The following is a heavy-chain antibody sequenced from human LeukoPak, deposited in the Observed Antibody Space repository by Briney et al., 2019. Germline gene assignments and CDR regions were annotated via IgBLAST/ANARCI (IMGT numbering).Heavy chain of an antibody. CDR1: GFTFSSYG. J-gene: IGHJ4*02. V-gene: IGHV3-23*01. CDR2: ISGSGGST. CDR3: AKEGDYDISTGYPRGIDY. Sequence: GGSLRLSCAASGFTFSSYGMSWVRQAPGKGLEWVSAISGSGGSTYYADSVKGRCTISRDNAKNTLYLQMNSLRAEDTAVYYCAKEGDYDISTGYPRGIDYWGQGTLVTVSS. D-gene: IGHD3-9*01.